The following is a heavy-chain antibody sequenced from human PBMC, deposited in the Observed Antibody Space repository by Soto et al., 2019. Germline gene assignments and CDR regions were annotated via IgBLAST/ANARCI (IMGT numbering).Heavy chain of an antibody. CDR1: GGSISSGGYY. CDR3: ARYSYGQPFDY. D-gene: IGHD5-18*01. V-gene: IGHV4-31*03. CDR2: IYYSGST. Sequence: LSLTCTVSGGSISSGGYYWSWIRQHPGKGLEWIGYIYYSGSTYYNPSLKSRVTISVDTSKNQFSLKLSSVTAADTAVYYCARYSYGQPFDYWGQGTLVTVSS. J-gene: IGHJ4*02.